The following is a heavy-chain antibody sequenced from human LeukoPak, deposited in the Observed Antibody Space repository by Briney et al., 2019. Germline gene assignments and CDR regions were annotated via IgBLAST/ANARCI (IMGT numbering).Heavy chain of an antibody. CDR2: INHSGST. J-gene: IGHJ5*02. Sequence: SETLSLTCAVYGGSFSGYYWSWIRQPPGKGLEWIGEINHSGSTNYNPSLKSRVTIPVDTSKNQFSLKLSSVTAADTAVYYCARYGYYYGSGSSGNWFDPWGQGTLVTVSS. D-gene: IGHD3-10*01. CDR3: ARYGYYYGSGSSGNWFDP. V-gene: IGHV4-34*01. CDR1: GGSFSGYY.